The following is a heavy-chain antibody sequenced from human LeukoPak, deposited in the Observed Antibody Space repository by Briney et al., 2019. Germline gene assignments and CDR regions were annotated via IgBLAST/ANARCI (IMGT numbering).Heavy chain of an antibody. CDR2: INHSGST. CDR3: ARLGYCSGGSCYSEDYYYYYMDV. J-gene: IGHJ6*03. CDR1: GGSFSGYY. V-gene: IGHV4-34*01. Sequence: SETLSLTCAVYGGSFSGYYWSWIRQPPGKGLEWIGEINHSGSTNYNPSLKSRVTISVDTSKNQFSLKLSSMTAADTAVYYCARLGYCSGGSCYSEDYYYYYMDVWGKGTTVTISS. D-gene: IGHD2-15*01.